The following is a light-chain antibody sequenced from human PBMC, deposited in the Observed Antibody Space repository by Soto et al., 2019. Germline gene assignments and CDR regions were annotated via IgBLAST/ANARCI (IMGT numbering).Light chain of an antibody. CDR2: TVT. Sequence: QSALTQPRSVSGSPGQSVTISCTGTSSDVGGYNYVSWYQQHPGKAPKLMIYTVTKRPSGVPDRFSGSKSDNTASLTISGLQADDEADYYWCSYAGSSSYVFGTETKLTVL. J-gene: IGLJ1*01. CDR3: CSYAGSSSYV. CDR1: SSDVGGYNY. V-gene: IGLV2-11*01.